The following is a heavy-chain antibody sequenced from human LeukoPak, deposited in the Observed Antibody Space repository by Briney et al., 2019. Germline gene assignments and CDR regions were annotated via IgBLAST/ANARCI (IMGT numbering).Heavy chain of an antibody. CDR3: AKSGQYSSSWYGPPPPTEEYFQH. CDR2: ISGSGGST. Sequence: GGSLRLSCAASGLTFSSYAMSWVRQAPGKGLEWVSAISGSGGSTYYADSVKGRFTISRDNSKNTLYLQMNSLRAADTAVYYCAKSGQYSSSWYGPPPPTEEYFQHWGQGTLVTVSS. CDR1: GLTFSSYA. D-gene: IGHD6-13*01. V-gene: IGHV3-23*01. J-gene: IGHJ1*01.